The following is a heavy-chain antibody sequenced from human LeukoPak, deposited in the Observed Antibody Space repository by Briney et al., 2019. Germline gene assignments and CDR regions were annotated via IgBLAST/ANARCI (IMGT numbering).Heavy chain of an antibody. J-gene: IGHJ5*02. D-gene: IGHD3-16*02. CDR1: GFTFSSYS. CDR2: ISSNGGST. CDR3: ARAKIVNWFDP. V-gene: IGHV3-64*01. Sequence: GGSLRLSCAAPGFTFSSYSMNWVRQAPGKGLEYVSAISSNGGSTYYANSVKGRFTISRDNSKNTLYLQMGSLRAEDMAVYYCARAKIVNWFDPWGQGTLVTVSS.